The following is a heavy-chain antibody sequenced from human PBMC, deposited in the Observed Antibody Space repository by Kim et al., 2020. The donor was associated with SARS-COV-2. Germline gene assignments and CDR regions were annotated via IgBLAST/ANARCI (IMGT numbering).Heavy chain of an antibody. J-gene: IGHJ4*02. CDR2: T. D-gene: IGHD6-13*01. CDR3: ARRFSSSWYAG. V-gene: IGHV4-39*01. Sequence: TDYNPSLKSRVTISRDTSKNQFSLKLSSVTAADTAVYYCARRFSSSWYAGWGQGTLVTVSS.